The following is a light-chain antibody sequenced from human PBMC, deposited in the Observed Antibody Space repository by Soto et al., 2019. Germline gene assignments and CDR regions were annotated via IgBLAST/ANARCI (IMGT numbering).Light chain of an antibody. Sequence: QSALTQPASVSGSPGQSITISCIGTSSDVGGSNYVSWYQQYPGKAPKLMIYEVSNRPSGVSDRFSGSKSGNTASLTISGLQAEDEADYYCTSYTSSSTLVFGGGTKLPVL. CDR3: TSYTSSSTLV. CDR1: SSDVGGSNY. CDR2: EVS. J-gene: IGLJ3*02. V-gene: IGLV2-14*01.